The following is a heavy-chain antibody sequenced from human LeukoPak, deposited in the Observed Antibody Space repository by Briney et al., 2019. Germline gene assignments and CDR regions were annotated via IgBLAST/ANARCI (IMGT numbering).Heavy chain of an antibody. J-gene: IGHJ4*02. Sequence: PGGSLRLPCAASGFTFRSYWMSWVRQAPGKGLEWVANIKQDGSEKYYVDSVKGRFTISRDNAKNSLYLQMNSLRAEDTAVYYCARVWFGRWFYYWGQGTLVTVSS. CDR3: ARVWFGRWFYY. D-gene: IGHD3-16*01. CDR1: GFTFRSYW. CDR2: IKQDGSEK. V-gene: IGHV3-7*01.